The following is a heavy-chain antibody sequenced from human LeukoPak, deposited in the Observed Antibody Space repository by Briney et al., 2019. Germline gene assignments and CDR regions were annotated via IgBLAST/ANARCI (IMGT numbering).Heavy chain of an antibody. CDR2: INPSGGST. CDR3: ARGRGGKYCSGGSCYSYDYYYYYMDV. V-gene: IGHV1-46*01. D-gene: IGHD2-15*01. J-gene: IGHJ6*03. Sequence: VASVKVSCKASGYTFTSYYMHWVRQAPGQGLEWMGIINPSGGSTSYAQKFQGRVTMSRDMSTSTANMELSSLRSEDTAVYYCARGRGGKYCSGGSCYSYDYYYYYMDVWGKGTTVTVSS. CDR1: GYTFTSYY.